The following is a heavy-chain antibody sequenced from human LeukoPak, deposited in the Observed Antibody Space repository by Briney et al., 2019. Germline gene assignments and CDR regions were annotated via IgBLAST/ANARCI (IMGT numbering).Heavy chain of an antibody. CDR2: IYHTGST. J-gene: IGHJ4*02. V-gene: IGHV4-31*02. Sequence: SETLSLTCIVSGDSIATGGYYWGWIRQFPGKGLEWLGYIYHTGSTIYNPSLKSRLSMSVDSPKTQFSLHLNSVTAADTAVYFCARGGVVVTALRFDYWGQGALVTVSS. D-gene: IGHD2-21*02. CDR1: GDSIATGGYY. CDR3: ARGGVVVTALRFDY.